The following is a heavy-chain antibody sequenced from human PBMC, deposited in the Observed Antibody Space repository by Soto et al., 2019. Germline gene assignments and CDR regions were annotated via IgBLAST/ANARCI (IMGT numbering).Heavy chain of an antibody. V-gene: IGHV3-23*01. CDR1: GFTFSNYA. CDR3: ALGWDTTMTMPGFDI. CDR2: VSVDGGGA. D-gene: IGHD5-18*01. Sequence: PGGSLRLSCVASGFTFSNYAMSWVRQAPGKGLEWVSAVSVDGGGAYYADSVKGHFTISRDNSKNTLYLQMTSLRAEDTAVYYCALGWDTTMTMPGFDIWGQGTMVTVSS. J-gene: IGHJ3*02.